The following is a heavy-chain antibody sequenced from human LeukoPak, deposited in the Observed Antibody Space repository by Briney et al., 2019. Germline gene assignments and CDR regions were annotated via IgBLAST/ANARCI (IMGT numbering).Heavy chain of an antibody. D-gene: IGHD1-26*01. V-gene: IGHV3-23*01. J-gene: IGHJ4*02. CDR1: GFTFNSYA. CDR2: ISDSGVST. CDR3: AKGLRGIYDY. Sequence: PGGSLRLSCAASGFTFNSYAVTWVRQAPEKGLEWVSSISDSGVSTYYADSVKGRFTISRDNSKNTLYLQMNSLRAEDTAVYYCAKGLRGIYDYWGQGTLVTVSS.